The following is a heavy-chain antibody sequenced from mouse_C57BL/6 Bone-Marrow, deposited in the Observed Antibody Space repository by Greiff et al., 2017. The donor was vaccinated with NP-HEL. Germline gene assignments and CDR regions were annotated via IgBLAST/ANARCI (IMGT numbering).Heavy chain of an antibody. CDR1: GYTFTSYG. CDR2: IHPSDSDT. V-gene: IGHV1-74*01. CDR3: ATEDANWDWV. Sequence: VKLQESGAELARPGASVKLSCKASGYTFTSYGISWVKQRPGQGLEWIGRIHPSDSDTNYNQKFKGKATLTVDKSSSTAYMQLRSLTSEDSAVFYGATEDANWDWVWGQGTTLTVSS. J-gene: IGHJ2*01. D-gene: IGHD4-1*01.